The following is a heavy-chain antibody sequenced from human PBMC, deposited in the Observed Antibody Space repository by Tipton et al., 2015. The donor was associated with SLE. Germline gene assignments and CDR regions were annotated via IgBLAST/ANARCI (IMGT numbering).Heavy chain of an antibody. J-gene: IGHJ2*01. CDR2: INHRGGT. CDR3: AGTIATAGRYFDL. Sequence: GLVKPSGTLSLTCSVSGGSMTGYYWNWIRQSPGKGLEWIGEINHRGGTNYNPSLESRVTMSGDTSKNQFSLNLSSVTAADTAVYYCAGTIATAGRYFDLWGRGTLVTVSS. CDR1: GGSMTGYY. V-gene: IGHV4-34*01. D-gene: IGHD6-13*01.